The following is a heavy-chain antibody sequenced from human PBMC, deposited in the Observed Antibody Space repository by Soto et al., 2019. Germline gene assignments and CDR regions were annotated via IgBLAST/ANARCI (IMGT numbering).Heavy chain of an antibody. J-gene: IGHJ4*02. CDR2: IYYSGST. D-gene: IGHD4-17*01. CDR3: ARQRATDYGDYVFFDY. Sequence: SETLSLTCTVSGGSISSSSYYWGWIRQPPGKGLEWIGSIYYSGSTYYNPSLKSRVTISVDTSKNQFSLKLSSVTAADTAVYYCARQRATDYGDYVFFDYWGQGTLVTVSS. V-gene: IGHV4-39*01. CDR1: GGSISSSSYY.